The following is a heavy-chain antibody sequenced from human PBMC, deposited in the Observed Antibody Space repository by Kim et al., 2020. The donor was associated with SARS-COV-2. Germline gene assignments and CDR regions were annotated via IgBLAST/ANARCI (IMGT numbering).Heavy chain of an antibody. CDR3: ARAYGSGSYYGWANFDY. Sequence: GGSLRLSCAASGFTFSSYVMHWVRQAPGKGLEWVAVTSYDGSNKYYADSVKGRFTISRDNSKNTLYLQMNSLRAEDTAVYYCARAYGSGSYYGWANFDYWGQGTLVTVSS. CDR2: TSYDGSNK. J-gene: IGHJ4*02. V-gene: IGHV3-33*05. D-gene: IGHD3-10*01. CDR1: GFTFSSYV.